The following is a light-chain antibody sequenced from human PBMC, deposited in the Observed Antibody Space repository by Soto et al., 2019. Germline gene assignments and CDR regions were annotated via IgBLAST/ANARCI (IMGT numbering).Light chain of an antibody. Sequence: AIQMTQSPSSLSASVGDRVTITCRASQDIGGDLGWYQQKPGKAPELLIYTTSSLLSGVPSRFSGSGSGTDFTLSICRLQPEEVATYYCLQDYNFPFTFGPGTKGDIK. J-gene: IGKJ3*01. CDR3: LQDYNFPFT. CDR1: QDIGGD. V-gene: IGKV1-6*01. CDR2: TTS.